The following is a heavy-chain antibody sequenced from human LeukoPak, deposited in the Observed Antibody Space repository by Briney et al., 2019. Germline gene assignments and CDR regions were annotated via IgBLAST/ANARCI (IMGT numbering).Heavy chain of an antibody. CDR3: ARIAGDYTKPSDY. V-gene: IGHV4-38-2*02. CDR1: GYSISSGYY. D-gene: IGHD4-11*01. Sequence: PSETLSLTCTVSGYSISSGYYWGWIRPPPGKGLEWIGTIYRSGSTYYNPSLKRRVTISVDTSRNQFSLQLSSVTAADTAVYYCARIAGDYTKPSDYWGQGTLVTVSS. J-gene: IGHJ4*02. CDR2: IYRSGST.